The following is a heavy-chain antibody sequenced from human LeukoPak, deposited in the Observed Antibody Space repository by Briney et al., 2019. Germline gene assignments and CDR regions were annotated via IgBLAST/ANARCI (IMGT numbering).Heavy chain of an antibody. J-gene: IGHJ4*02. CDR1: GGSFSGYY. V-gene: IGHV4-34*09. Sequence: SETLSLTCAVYGGSFSGYYWSWIRQPPGKGLEWIGEINHSGSTNYNPSLKSRVTISVDTSKNQFSLKLSSVTAADTAVYYCARGPTYYYDSSGYGVDYWGQGTLVTVSS. CDR2: INHSGST. D-gene: IGHD3-22*01. CDR3: ARGPTYYYDSSGYGVDY.